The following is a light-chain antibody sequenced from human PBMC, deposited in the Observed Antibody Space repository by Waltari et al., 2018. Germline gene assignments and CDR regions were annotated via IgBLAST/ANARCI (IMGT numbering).Light chain of an antibody. CDR1: QSVGKY. CDR3: QKYVSLPAT. Sequence: EIVLTQSPGTLSLSPGERATLSCRASQSVGKYLACYQQKPGQAPRLLIYDASTRATGIPDRFSGSGSGTDFSLTISRLEPEDFAVYYCQKYVSLPATFGQGTNVEIK. V-gene: IGKV3-20*01. CDR2: DAS. J-gene: IGKJ1*01.